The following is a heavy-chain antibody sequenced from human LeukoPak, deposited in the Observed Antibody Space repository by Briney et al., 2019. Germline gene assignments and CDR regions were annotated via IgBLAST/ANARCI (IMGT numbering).Heavy chain of an antibody. J-gene: IGHJ4*02. CDR3: ARSSGYYRPYFDY. CDR1: GFTVSSNY. Sequence: PGGSLRLSCAASGFTVSSNYMSWVRQAPGKGLEWVSVIYSGGSTYYADSVKGRFTISRDNPKNTLYLQMNSLRAEDTAVYYCARSSGYYRPYFDYWGQGTLVTVSS. D-gene: IGHD3-3*01. CDR2: IYSGGST. V-gene: IGHV3-53*01.